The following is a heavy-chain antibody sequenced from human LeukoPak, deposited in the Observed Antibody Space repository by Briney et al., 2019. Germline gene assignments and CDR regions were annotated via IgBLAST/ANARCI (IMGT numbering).Heavy chain of an antibody. D-gene: IGHD1-7*01. CDR2: IYYSGST. J-gene: IGHJ3*02. CDR3: ARTELGRAFDI. V-gene: IGHV4-39*07. Sequence: PSETLSLTCIVSGGSISSSSYYWGWIRQPPGKGLEWIGSIYYSGSTYYNPSLKSRVTISVDTSKNQFSLKLSSVTAADTAVYYCARTELGRAFDIWGQGTMVTVSS. CDR1: GGSISSSSYY.